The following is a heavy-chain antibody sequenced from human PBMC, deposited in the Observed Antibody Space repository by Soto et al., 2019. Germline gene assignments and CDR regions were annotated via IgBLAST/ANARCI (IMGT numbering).Heavy chain of an antibody. CDR2: LSYDGSNK. D-gene: IGHD4-17*01. V-gene: IGHV3-30-3*01. CDR1: GFTFSSYA. Sequence: PGGSLRLSCAASGFTFSSYAMHWVRQAPGKGLEWVAVLSYDGSNKYYADSVKGRFTISRDNSKNTLYLQMNSLRAEDTAVYYCARDEYHGSDYGGNRNAEYFQHWGQGTLVTVSS. CDR3: ARDEYHGSDYGGNRNAEYFQH. J-gene: IGHJ1*01.